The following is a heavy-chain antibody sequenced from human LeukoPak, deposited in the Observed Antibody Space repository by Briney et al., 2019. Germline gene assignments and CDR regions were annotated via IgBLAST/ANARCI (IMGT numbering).Heavy chain of an antibody. CDR2: INPNSGGT. CDR1: GYTFTGYY. CDR3: ARAASSSRRKWFDP. Sequence: ASVKVSCKASGYTFTGYYMHWVRQAPGQGLEWTGWINPNSGGTNYAQKFQGRVTMTRDTSISTAYMELSRLRSDDTAVYYCARAASSSRRKWFDPWGQGTLVTVSS. J-gene: IGHJ5*02. V-gene: IGHV1-2*02. D-gene: IGHD6-13*01.